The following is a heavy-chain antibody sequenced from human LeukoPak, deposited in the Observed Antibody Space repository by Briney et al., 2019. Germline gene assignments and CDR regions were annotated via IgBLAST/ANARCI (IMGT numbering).Heavy chain of an antibody. CDR3: ARDFSPRSAVRGVILWAFDI. CDR2: ISYDGSNK. CDR1: GFTFSSYA. J-gene: IGHJ3*02. D-gene: IGHD3-10*01. Sequence: GGSLRLSCAASGFTFSSYAMHWVRKAPGKGLEWVAVISYDGSNKYYADSVKGRFTISRDNSKNTLYLQMNSLRAEDTAVYYCARDFSPRSAVRGVILWAFDIWGQGTMVTVSS. V-gene: IGHV3-30-3*01.